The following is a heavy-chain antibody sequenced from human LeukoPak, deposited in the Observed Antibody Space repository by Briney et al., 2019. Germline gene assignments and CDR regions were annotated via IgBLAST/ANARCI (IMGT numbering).Heavy chain of an antibody. CDR1: GDSISSHL. D-gene: IGHD3-9*01. V-gene: IGHV4-59*08. CDR2: IYYSGST. J-gene: IGHJ4*02. Sequence: SETLSLTCSVSGDSISSHLWSWIPQPPGKGQEWIGYIYYSGSTHYNPSLKSRVTISVDTSKNQFSLKLSSVTAADTAVYYCARAPLRYFDPGFDYWGQGTMVTVSS. CDR3: ARAPLRYFDPGFDY.